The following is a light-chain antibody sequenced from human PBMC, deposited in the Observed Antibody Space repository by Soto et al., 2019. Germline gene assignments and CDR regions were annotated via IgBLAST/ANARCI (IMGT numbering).Light chain of an antibody. CDR3: YSYTSSSTRV. Sequence: QSALTQPASVSGSPGQSITISCTGTSSDVAGYNYVSWYQQHPGKAPQLMIYDVSNRPSGASNRFSGSKSGNTASLTISGLQAEDEADYYCYSYTSSSTRVFGRGTKLTVL. CDR2: DVS. CDR1: SSDVAGYNY. J-gene: IGLJ2*01. V-gene: IGLV2-14*01.